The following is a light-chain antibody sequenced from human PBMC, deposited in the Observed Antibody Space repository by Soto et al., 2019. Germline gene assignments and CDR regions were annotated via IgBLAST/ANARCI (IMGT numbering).Light chain of an antibody. V-gene: IGLV1-40*01. CDR1: SSNIGAGYD. Sequence: QSVLTQPPSVSGAPGQRVTISCTWSSSNIGAGYDVHWYQQLPGTAPKLLIYDNTNRPSGVPDRFSGSKSGTSASLAITGLEAEDEADYYCQSYDRSLSGSKVFGTGTKLTVL. CDR2: DNT. CDR3: QSYDRSLSGSKV. J-gene: IGLJ1*01.